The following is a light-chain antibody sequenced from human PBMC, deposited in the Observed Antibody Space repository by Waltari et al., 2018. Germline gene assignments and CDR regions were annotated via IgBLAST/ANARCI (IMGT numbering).Light chain of an antibody. J-gene: IGKJ3*01. Sequence: DIQMTQPPSSLSASVGDTVIMTCRASQRITPYLTWYQQKPAKAPTLLIFTASTLQSGVPSRFSGSGSETDYTLTISGLQPEDFATYYCQQSFSFPFTFGPGTKVDMK. CDR3: QQSFSFPFT. CDR1: QRITPY. CDR2: TAS. V-gene: IGKV1-39*01.